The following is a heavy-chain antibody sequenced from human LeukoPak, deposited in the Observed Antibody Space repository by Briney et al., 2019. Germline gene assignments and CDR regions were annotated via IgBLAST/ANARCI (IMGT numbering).Heavy chain of an antibody. D-gene: IGHD3-22*01. CDR1: GYTFTGYY. CDR2: INPNSGGT. V-gene: IGHV1-2*02. CDR3: AGDIRTRYDSSGYSFYY. J-gene: IGHJ4*02. Sequence: ASVKVSCKASGYTFTGYYMHWVRQAPGQGLEWMGWINPNSGGTNYAQKFQGRVTMTRDTSISTAYMELSRLRSDDTAVYYCAGDIRTRYDSSGYSFYYWGQGTLVTVSS.